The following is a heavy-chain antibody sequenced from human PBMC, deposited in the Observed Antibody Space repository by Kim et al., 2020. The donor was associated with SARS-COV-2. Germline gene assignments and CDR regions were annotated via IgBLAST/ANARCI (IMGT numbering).Heavy chain of an antibody. CDR2: ISAYNGNT. CDR1: GYTFTNYG. J-gene: IGHJ4*02. D-gene: IGHD6-19*01. V-gene: IGHV1-18*01. CDR3: ARGGGEQWLVSSYFDY. Sequence: ASVKVSCKASGYTFTNYGISWVRQAPGQGLEWMGWISAYNGNTNYAQKLQGRVTMTTDTSTSTAYMELRSLRSDDTAVYYYARGGGEQWLVSSYFDYWGQGTLVTVSS.